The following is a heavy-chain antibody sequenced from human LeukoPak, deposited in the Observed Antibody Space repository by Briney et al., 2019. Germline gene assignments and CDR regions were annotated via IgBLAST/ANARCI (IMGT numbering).Heavy chain of an antibody. V-gene: IGHV4-39*01. CDR2: ISYSGTT. CDR1: GGSISSTSNY. Sequence: SETLSLTCTVSGGSISSTSNYWGWIRQPPGKELEWIGGISYSGTTFYNPSLKSRVTISVDTSKNQFSLTLSSVTAADTAVYYCARPIVGATRGFDDWGQGTLVTVSS. J-gene: IGHJ4*02. CDR3: ARPIVGATRGFDD. D-gene: IGHD1-26*01.